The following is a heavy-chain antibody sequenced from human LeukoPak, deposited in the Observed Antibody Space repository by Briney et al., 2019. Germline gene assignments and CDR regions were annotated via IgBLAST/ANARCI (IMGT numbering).Heavy chain of an antibody. CDR1: GGSISSYY. CDR2: IYYSGST. J-gene: IGHJ4*02. Sequence: SETLSLTCTVSGGSISSYYWGWIRQPPGKGLEWIGSIYYSGSTYYNPSLKSRVTISVDTSKNQFSLKLSSVTAADTAVYYCARGYLWGGYLIWGQGTLVTVSS. CDR3: ARGYLWGGYLI. V-gene: IGHV4-39*07. D-gene: IGHD3-3*01.